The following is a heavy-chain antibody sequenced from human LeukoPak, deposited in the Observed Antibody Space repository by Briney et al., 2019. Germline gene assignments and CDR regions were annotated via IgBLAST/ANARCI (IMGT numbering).Heavy chain of an antibody. V-gene: IGHV3-23*01. D-gene: IGHD3-9*01. CDR2: ISVSGGST. Sequence: GGSLRPSCAASGLTFSSYAMSWVRQAPGKGLEWVSAISVSGGSTYYADSVKGRFTISRDNSKNTLYLQMNSLRAEDTAVYYCAKDRVSDYDILTGNYGMDVWGQGTTVTVSS. CDR1: GLTFSSYA. J-gene: IGHJ6*02. CDR3: AKDRVSDYDILTGNYGMDV.